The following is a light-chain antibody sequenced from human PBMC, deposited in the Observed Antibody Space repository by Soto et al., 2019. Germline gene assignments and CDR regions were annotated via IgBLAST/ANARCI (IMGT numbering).Light chain of an antibody. CDR1: QDISSY. Sequence: DIQMTQSPSSLSASVGDRVTISCQASQDISSYLNWYQQKPGKAPKLLIYDASNLETGVPSRFSGSGSGTDFTFTISSLQPEDIATYYCQHYDNFPRAITFGHGTRLELK. CDR3: QHYDNFPRAIT. V-gene: IGKV1-33*01. CDR2: DAS. J-gene: IGKJ5*01.